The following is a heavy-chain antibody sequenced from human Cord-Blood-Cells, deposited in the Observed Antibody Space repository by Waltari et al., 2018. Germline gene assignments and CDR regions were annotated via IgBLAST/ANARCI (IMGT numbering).Heavy chain of an antibody. V-gene: IGHV4-34*01. Sequence: QVQLQQWGAGLLKPSETLSLTCAVYGGSFSGYYWSWIRQPPGKGLEWIGESNHSGRTNDNPARKGRVTIAVDTAKNQFSLKLSSVTAADTAVYYCARLGGKRNSSGWYWFDPWGQGTLVTVSS. J-gene: IGHJ5*02. CDR1: GGSFSGYY. D-gene: IGHD6-19*01. CDR2: SNHSGRT. CDR3: ARLGGKRNSSGWYWFDP.